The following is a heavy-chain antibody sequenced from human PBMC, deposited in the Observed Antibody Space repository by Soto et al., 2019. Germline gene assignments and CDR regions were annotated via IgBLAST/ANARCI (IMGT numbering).Heavy chain of an antibody. CDR3: TTASLVLRFLEWAFDP. CDR1: GLTFSNAW. D-gene: IGHD3-3*01. J-gene: IGHJ5*02. Sequence: EVQLVESGGGLVKPGGSLRLSCAASGLTFSNAWMSGVRQAPGKGLAWVGRIKSKTDGGTTDYAGPVKGRFTISREDSNNTLYLQINSLKTEDTTVYYFTTASLVLRFLEWAFDPWGQGTLVTVSS. V-gene: IGHV3-15*01. CDR2: IKSKTDGGTT.